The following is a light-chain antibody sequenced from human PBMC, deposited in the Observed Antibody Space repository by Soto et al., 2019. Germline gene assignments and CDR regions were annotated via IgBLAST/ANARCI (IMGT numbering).Light chain of an antibody. CDR2: SNN. CDR3: AAWDDSLNAWV. CDR1: SSNIGSNT. V-gene: IGLV1-44*01. J-gene: IGLJ2*01. Sequence: QSVLTQPPSASGTPGQRVTISCSGSSSNIGSNTVNWYQQLPGTAPKLLIYSNNQRPSAVPDRFSGSKSGTSASLAISGLQSEDEADYYCAAWDDSLNAWVFGGGTKLTVL.